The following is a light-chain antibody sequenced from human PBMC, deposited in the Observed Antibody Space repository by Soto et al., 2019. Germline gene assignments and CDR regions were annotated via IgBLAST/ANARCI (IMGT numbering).Light chain of an antibody. CDR3: QQYGSSPPLT. CDR1: QSVSSSY. Sequence: EFVLTQSPGTLSLSPGERATLSCRASQSVSSSYLAWYQQKPGQAPRILIYGASTRATGIPDRFSGSGSGTDFTLTISRLEPEDFAVYYCQQYGSSPPLTFGGGIKVELK. J-gene: IGKJ4*01. V-gene: IGKV3-20*01. CDR2: GAS.